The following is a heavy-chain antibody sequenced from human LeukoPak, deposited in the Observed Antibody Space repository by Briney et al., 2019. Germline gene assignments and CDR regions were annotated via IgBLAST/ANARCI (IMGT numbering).Heavy chain of an antibody. CDR1: GGSISSGGYS. D-gene: IGHD2-2*01. V-gene: IGHV4-30-2*01. J-gene: IGHJ5*02. Sequence: SQTLSLTCAVSGGSISSGGYSWSWIRQPPGEGLEWIGYIYHSGSTYYNPSLKSRVTISVDRSKNQFSLKLSSVTAADTAVYYCARGGIVVVPAAAIRFLEWLPGGWFDPWGQGTLVTVSS. CDR2: IYHSGST. CDR3: ARGGIVVVPAAAIRFLEWLPGGWFDP.